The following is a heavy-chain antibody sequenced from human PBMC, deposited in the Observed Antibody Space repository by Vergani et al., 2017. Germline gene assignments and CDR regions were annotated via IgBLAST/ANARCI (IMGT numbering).Heavy chain of an antibody. D-gene: IGHD3-22*01. CDR1: GFTFDDYA. Sequence: EVQLVESGGVVVQPGGSLRLSCAASGFTFDDYAMYWVRQAPGKGLEWVSLISWDGGSTYYADSVKGRFTISRDNAKNSLYLQMNSLRAEDTAVYYCARAAYFYDSSVYYSVIDYWGQGTLVTVSS. CDR3: ARAAYFYDSSVYYSVIDY. J-gene: IGHJ4*02. CDR2: ISWDGGST. V-gene: IGHV3-43D*03.